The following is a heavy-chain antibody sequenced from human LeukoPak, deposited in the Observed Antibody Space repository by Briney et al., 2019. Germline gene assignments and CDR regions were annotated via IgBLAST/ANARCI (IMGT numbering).Heavy chain of an antibody. Sequence: ASVKVSCKASGYTFTSYDINWVRQATGQGLEWMGWMNPNSGNTGYAQKFLGRVTITRNTSISTAYMELSSLRSEDTAVYYCARAGAVAAQYYYYMDVWGKGTTVTVSS. CDR1: GYTFTSYD. CDR2: MNPNSGNT. CDR3: ARAGAVAAQYYYYMDV. V-gene: IGHV1-8*03. J-gene: IGHJ6*03. D-gene: IGHD6-19*01.